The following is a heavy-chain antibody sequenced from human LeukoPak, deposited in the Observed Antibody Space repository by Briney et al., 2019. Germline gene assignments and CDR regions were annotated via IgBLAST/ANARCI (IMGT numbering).Heavy chain of an antibody. CDR2: INTNTGNP. CDR3: ARDLTTMVADDTFDI. D-gene: IGHD4/OR15-4a*01. Sequence: ASVKVSCKASGYTFTSYTMNWVRQAPGQGLEWMGWINTNTGNPTYAQDFTGRFVFSLDTSVSTTYLQISSLKAEDTAVCYCARDLTTMVADDTFDIWGQGTMVTVSS. V-gene: IGHV7-4-1*02. J-gene: IGHJ3*02. CDR1: GYTFTSYT.